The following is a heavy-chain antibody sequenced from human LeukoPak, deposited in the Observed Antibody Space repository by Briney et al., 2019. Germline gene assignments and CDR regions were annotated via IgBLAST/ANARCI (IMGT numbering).Heavy chain of an antibody. J-gene: IGHJ4*02. V-gene: IGHV1-18*01. D-gene: IGHD2-15*01. CDR3: AGDLPLGSTGGSAFDL. CDR2: ISGGNGNT. Sequence: VASVKVSCKTSGYTFTNFGIGWVRQAPGQGLEWMGWISGGNGNTDYPQTLQDRFTMTTDTSTNTAYMELRNLRSDDTAVYYCAGDLPLGSTGGSAFDLWGQGTLVIVSS. CDR1: GYTFTNFG.